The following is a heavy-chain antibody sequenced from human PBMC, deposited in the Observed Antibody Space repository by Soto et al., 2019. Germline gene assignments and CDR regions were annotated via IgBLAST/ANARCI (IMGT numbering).Heavy chain of an antibody. CDR2: ISYDGSNK. CDR1: RVTFWIYA. CDR3: AREPDYGDYVNYYYGMDV. Sequence: SLRLSCAASRVTFWIYAMHGVRQAPGKGLEWVAVISYDGSNKYYADSVKGRFTISRDNSKNTLYLQMNSLRAEDTAVYYCAREPDYGDYVNYYYGMDVWGQGTTVTVSS. D-gene: IGHD4-17*01. V-gene: IGHV3-30-3*01. J-gene: IGHJ6*02.